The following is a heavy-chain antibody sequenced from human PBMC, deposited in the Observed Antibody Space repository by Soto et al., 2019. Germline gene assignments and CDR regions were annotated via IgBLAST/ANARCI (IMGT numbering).Heavy chain of an antibody. CDR3: AIQGPYGITGTTGYYYYMDV. CDR1: GGSISSSSYY. Sequence: PSETLSLTCTVSGGSISSSSYYWGWIRQPPGKGLEWIGSIYYSGSTYYNKSLKSRVKISVDTSKNQFSLKLSSVTAADTAVYYFAIQGPYGITGTTGYYYYMDVWGKGTTVTVSS. CDR2: IYYSGST. D-gene: IGHD1-7*01. V-gene: IGHV4-39*01. J-gene: IGHJ6*03.